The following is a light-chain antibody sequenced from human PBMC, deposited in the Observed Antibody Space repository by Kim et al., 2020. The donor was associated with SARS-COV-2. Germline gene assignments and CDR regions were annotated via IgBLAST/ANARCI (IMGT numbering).Light chain of an antibody. CDR3: DAWDDSLSGQL. J-gene: IGLJ3*02. CDR1: SSSDGRCA. V-gene: IGLV1-44*01. CDR2: ANE. Sequence: GQRETISCSGSSSSDGRCAVHWFQQLPGTAPKLLIYANEKRPSGVPARFSGSKSGTSASLAISGLQSEDEADYYCDAWDDSLSGQLFGGGTQLTVL.